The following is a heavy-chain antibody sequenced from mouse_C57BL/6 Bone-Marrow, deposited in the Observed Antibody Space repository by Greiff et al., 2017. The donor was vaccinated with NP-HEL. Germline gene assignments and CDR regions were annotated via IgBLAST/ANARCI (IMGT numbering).Heavy chain of an antibody. CDR3: ARGNLFAY. Sequence: EVKLQESGPGLVKPSQSLSLTCSVTGYSFTSGYYWNWIRQFPGNKLEWMGYISYDGSNNYNPSLKNRITITRDTSKNQFFLKLNSVTTEDTATYYCARGNLFAYWGQGTLVTVSA. CDR1: GYSFTSGYY. V-gene: IGHV3-6*01. CDR2: ISYDGSN. J-gene: IGHJ3*01.